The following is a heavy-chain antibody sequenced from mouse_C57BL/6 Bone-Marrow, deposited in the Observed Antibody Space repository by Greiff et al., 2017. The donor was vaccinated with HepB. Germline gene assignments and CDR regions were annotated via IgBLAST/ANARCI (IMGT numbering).Heavy chain of an antibody. CDR2: IDPSDSET. J-gene: IGHJ3*01. CDR3: ARGELRLQYAY. V-gene: IGHV1-52*01. CDR1: GYTFTSYW. Sequence: QVQLQQPGAELVRPGSSVKLSCKASGYTFTSYWMHWVKQRPIQGLEWIGNIDPSDSETHYNQKFKDKATLTVDKSSSTVYMQLSSLTSEDSAVYYCARGELRLQYAYWGQGTLVTVSA. D-gene: IGHD3-2*02.